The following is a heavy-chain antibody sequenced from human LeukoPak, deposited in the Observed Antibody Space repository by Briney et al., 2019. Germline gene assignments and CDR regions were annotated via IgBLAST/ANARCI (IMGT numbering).Heavy chain of an antibody. CDR3: SRPRYSGSYYPFDS. J-gene: IGHJ4*02. CDR1: GFSFSSFA. D-gene: IGHD1-26*01. Sequence: GGSLRLSRTASGFSFSSFAMHWVRQPPGKGLEWVAVIWHDGEKIFYADSVRGRFAISKDTSKNTLYLQMNSLRVDDTAIYYCSRPRYSGSYYPFDSWGQGTLVTVSS. V-gene: IGHV3-33*01. CDR2: IWHDGEKI.